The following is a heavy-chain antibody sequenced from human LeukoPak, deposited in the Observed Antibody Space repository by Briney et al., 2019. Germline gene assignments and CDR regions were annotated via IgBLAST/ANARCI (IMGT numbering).Heavy chain of an antibody. CDR2: IYYSGST. V-gene: IGHV4-59*01. J-gene: IGHJ4*02. D-gene: IGHD4-23*01. CDR3: ARDYGGKFDS. Sequence: PSETLSLTCTVSGGSISSYYWSWIRQPPGKGLEWIGYIYYSGSTKYNPSLKSRLTISVDTSKNQFSLKLSSVTAADTAVYYCARDYGGKFDSWGQGTLVTVYS. CDR1: GGSISSYY.